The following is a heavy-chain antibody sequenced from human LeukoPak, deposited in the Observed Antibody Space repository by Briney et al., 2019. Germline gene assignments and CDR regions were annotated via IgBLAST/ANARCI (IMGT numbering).Heavy chain of an antibody. CDR2: IYYSGST. D-gene: IGHD3-16*02. CDR3: AGWGADYVWGSYRSETGFDY. J-gene: IGHJ4*02. V-gene: IGHV4-59*08. Sequence: RASETLSLTCTVSGGSISSYYWSWIRQPPGKGLEWIGYIYYSGSTNYNPSLKSRVTISVDTSKNQFSLKLSSVTAADTAVYYCAGWGADYVWGSYRSETGFDYWGQGTLVTVSS. CDR1: GGSISSYY.